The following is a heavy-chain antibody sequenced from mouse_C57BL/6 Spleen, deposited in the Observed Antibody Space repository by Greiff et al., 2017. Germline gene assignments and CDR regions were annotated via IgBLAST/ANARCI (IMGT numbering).Heavy chain of an antibody. Sequence: EVQRVESGPGLVKPSQSLSLTCSVTGYSITSGYYWNWIRQFPGNKLEWMGYISYDGSNNYNPSLKNRISITRDTSKNQFFLKLNSVTTEDTATYYCARGAITTVVADWGQGTTLTVSS. V-gene: IGHV3-6*01. D-gene: IGHD1-1*01. J-gene: IGHJ2*01. CDR1: GYSITSGYY. CDR3: ARGAITTVVAD. CDR2: ISYDGSN.